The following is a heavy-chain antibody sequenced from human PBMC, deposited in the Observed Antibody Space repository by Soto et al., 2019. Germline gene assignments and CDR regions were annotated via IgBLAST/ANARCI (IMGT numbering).Heavy chain of an antibody. J-gene: IGHJ6*02. CDR2: IDPSDSYA. Sequence: PGESLKISCKTSGYSFTNYWINWVCQMPGKGLEWMGRIDPSDSYANYSPSFQGHVTISADKSISTAYLQWSSLKASDTAMYYCARHRPPKISTDYGMDVWGQGTTVTVSS. V-gene: IGHV5-10-1*01. CDR3: ARHRPPKISTDYGMDV. CDR1: GYSFTNYW.